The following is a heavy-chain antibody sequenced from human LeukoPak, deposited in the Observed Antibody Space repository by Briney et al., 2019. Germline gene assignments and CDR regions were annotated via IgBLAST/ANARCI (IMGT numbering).Heavy chain of an antibody. CDR2: ISSSSSYI. V-gene: IGHV3-21*01. J-gene: IGHJ4*02. Sequence: KAGGSLRLSCAASGFTFGSYSMNWVRQAPGKGLEWVSSISSSSSYIYYADSVKGRFTISRDNAKNSLYLQMNSLRAEDTAVYYCARGRTSSTSCYISWGQGTLVTVSS. CDR3: ARGRTSSTSCYIS. CDR1: GFTFGSYS. D-gene: IGHD2-2*02.